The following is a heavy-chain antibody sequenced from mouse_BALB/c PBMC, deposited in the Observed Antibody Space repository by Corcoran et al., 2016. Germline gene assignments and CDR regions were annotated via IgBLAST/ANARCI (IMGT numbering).Heavy chain of an antibody. CDR3: ARHAYSRAGGFAY. V-gene: IGHV1-62-2*01. Sequence: VQLQQSGAELVKPGASVKLSCKASGYTFTEYTIHWVKQRSGQGLECIGWFYPRSKTTKYNEKFKDKATLTAHKSSSTVYMELSRLTSEDSADYFCARHAYSRAGGFAYWGQGTLVTVSA. J-gene: IGHJ3*01. CDR1: GYTFTEYT. D-gene: IGHD2-14*01. CDR2: FYPRSKTT.